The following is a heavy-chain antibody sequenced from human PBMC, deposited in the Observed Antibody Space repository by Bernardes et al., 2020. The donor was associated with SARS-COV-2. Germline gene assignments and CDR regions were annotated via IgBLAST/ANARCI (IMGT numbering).Heavy chain of an antibody. CDR2: IYYSGST. CDR3: TRAVTYDI. CDR1: GGSISSYY. J-gene: IGHJ3*02. V-gene: IGHV4-59*01. D-gene: IGHD6-19*01. Sequence: LSLTCTVSGGSISSYYWSWIRQPPGKGLEWIGYIYYSGSTNYNPSLKSRVTISVDTSKNQFSLKLSSVTAADTAVYYCTRAVTYDIWGQGTMVTVSS.